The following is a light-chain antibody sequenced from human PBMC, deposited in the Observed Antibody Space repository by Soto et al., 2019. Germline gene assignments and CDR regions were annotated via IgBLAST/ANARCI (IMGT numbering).Light chain of an antibody. Sequence: EIVMTQSPATLSVSPGERATLSCRASQSIGNNLAWYQQKTDQAPRLLIYGASTRATGIPARFSGSGSGTEFTLNNSSLQSEDFAVYYCQQYNNWPPWTCGQGT. CDR3: QQYNNWPPWT. CDR1: QSIGNN. J-gene: IGKJ1*01. V-gene: IGKV3-15*01. CDR2: GAS.